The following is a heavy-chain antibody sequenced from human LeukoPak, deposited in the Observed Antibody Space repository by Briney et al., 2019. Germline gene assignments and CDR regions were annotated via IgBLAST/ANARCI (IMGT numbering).Heavy chain of an antibody. Sequence: SETLSLTCTVSGGSISSSSYYWGWIRQPAGKGLEWIGRIYTSGSTNYNPSLKSRVTMSVDTSKNQFSLKLSSVTAADTAVYYCARDSRKIGQLELHNDAFDIWGQGTMVTVSS. CDR2: IYTSGST. CDR1: GGSISSSSYY. V-gene: IGHV4-61*02. CDR3: ARDSRKIGQLELHNDAFDI. J-gene: IGHJ3*02. D-gene: IGHD1-7*01.